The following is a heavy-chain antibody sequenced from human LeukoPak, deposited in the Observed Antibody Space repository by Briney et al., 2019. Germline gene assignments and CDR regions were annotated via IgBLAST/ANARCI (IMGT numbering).Heavy chain of an antibody. V-gene: IGHV4-59*01. D-gene: IGHD3-22*01. CDR2: IYYSGST. J-gene: IGHJ4*02. CDR1: GGSITSYY. CDR3: ARSTWLLDK. Sequence: SETLSLTCTVSGGSITSYYWSWIRQPPGKGLEWIGYIYYSGSTNYNPSLKSRVTISLDTSRNQFSLKLSSVTAADTAVYYCARSTWLLDKWGQGTLVTVSS.